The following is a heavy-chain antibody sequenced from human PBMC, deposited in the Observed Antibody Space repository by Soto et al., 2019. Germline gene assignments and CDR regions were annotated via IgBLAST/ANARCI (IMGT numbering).Heavy chain of an antibody. J-gene: IGHJ6*02. Sequence: SETMYLTCTVSGGSISSGDYYWSWIRQPPGKGLEWIGYIYYSGSTYYNPSLKSRVTISVDTSKNQFSLKLSSVTAADTAVYYCALWFGELSDYYYGMDVWGQGTTVTVSS. CDR2: IYYSGST. V-gene: IGHV4-30-4*01. D-gene: IGHD3-10*01. CDR3: ALWFGELSDYYYGMDV. CDR1: GGSISSGDYY.